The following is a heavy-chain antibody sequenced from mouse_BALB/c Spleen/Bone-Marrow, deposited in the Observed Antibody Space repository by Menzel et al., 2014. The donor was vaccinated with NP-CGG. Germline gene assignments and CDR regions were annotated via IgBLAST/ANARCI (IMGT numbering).Heavy chain of an antibody. D-gene: IGHD3-2*01. V-gene: IGHV1-53*01. CDR1: GYTFTIYY. CDR2: INPSNGGT. Sequence: VQLQQSGAELVKPGASVKLSCKASGYTFTIYYMFWVKQRPGQGLEWIGEINPSNGGTNSNEKFKSKATLTVDKSSSTAYMQISSLTSEDSAVYYCTRNGPDSSGYPAWFAYWGQGTLVTVSA. CDR3: TRNGPDSSGYPAWFAY. J-gene: IGHJ3*01.